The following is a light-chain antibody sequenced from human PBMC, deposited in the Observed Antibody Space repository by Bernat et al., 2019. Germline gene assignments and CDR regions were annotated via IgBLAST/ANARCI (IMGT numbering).Light chain of an antibody. CDR2: DTS. Sequence: EIVFTQSPATLSLSPGERATLSCRASQSVSSSKLAWYQQKPGQAPRVLMYDTSSRATGIPDRFSGSGSGTDFTLTISRLEPEDFAVYYCKQYSSSVPHTFGGGTKVEIK. CDR3: KQYSSSVPHT. V-gene: IGKV3-20*01. J-gene: IGKJ4*01. CDR1: QSVSSSK.